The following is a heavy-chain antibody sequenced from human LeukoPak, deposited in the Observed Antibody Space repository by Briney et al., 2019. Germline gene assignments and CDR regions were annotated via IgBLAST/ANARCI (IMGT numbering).Heavy chain of an antibody. CDR3: VKTGSGSFGDY. CDR1: GFTFSGYD. V-gene: IGHV3-30*02. Sequence: GGSLRLSCAASGFTFSGYDMYWVSQAPGKGLEWVAFIRYDESHKYYVDSVKGRFTISRDNSMNTMYLQMNSLRPDDTAVYYCVKTGSGSFGDYWGQGTLVTISS. D-gene: IGHD2-15*01. CDR2: IRYDESHK. J-gene: IGHJ4*02.